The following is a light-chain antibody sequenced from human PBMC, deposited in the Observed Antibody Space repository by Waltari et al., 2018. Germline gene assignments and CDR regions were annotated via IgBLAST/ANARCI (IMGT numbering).Light chain of an antibody. CDR1: QGIGND. CDR3: LQYSNKPYT. J-gene: IGKJ2*01. V-gene: IGKV1-6*01. CDR2: AVS. Sequence: AIQMTQSPHTLSASVGDRVTITCRASQGIGNDFGWYQQKPGQAPSLLIYAVSALESGVPSRFSGSVSGTYFTLTINNLQPEDIATYYCLQYSNKPYTFGQGTKLEIK.